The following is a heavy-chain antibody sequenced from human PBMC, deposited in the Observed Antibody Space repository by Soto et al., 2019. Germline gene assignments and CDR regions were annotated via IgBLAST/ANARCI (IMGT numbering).Heavy chain of an antibody. D-gene: IGHD3-3*01. CDR3: AREDLAFWSDTSGGYYYYMDV. Sequence: QVQLVQSGAEVKKPGASVKLSCKASGYTFTASAMHWVRQAPGPRLEWMGWINAGNGDTKYSQKFQDRVTITRDTSANTAYMELSSLRSEDTAVYYCAREDLAFWSDTSGGYYYYMDVWVKGTTVTVSS. CDR2: INAGNGDT. V-gene: IGHV1-3*01. CDR1: GYTFTASA. J-gene: IGHJ6*03.